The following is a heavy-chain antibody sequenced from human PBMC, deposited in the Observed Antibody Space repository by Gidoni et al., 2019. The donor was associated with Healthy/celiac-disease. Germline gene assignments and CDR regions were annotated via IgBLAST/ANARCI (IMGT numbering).Heavy chain of an antibody. CDR1: GYSLSTSGVG. V-gene: IGHV2-5*02. D-gene: IGHD4-17*01. CDR2: IYWDDDK. J-gene: IGHJ4*02. Sequence: ISLKESGRTLVTPTQTLTLTFTFPGYSLSTSGVGLGWIRQPPGKALECLARIYWDDDKRYSPSLKSRLTITKDSSKIHVVLTMTNMDPVYTATYYCAHTSPTVVSQVWGQGTLVTVSS. CDR3: AHTSPTVVSQV.